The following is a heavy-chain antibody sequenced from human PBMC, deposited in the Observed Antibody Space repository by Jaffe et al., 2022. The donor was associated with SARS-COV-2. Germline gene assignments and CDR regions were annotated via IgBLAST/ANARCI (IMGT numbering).Heavy chain of an antibody. CDR2: IKSKTDGGTT. Sequence: EVQLVESGGGLVKPGGSLRLSCAASGFTFSNAWMSWVRQAPGKGLEWVGRIKSKTDGGTTDYAAPVKGRFTISRDDSKNTLYLQMNSLKTEDTAVYYCTTDDGCSGGSCWGYYYYGMDVWGQGTTVTVSS. CDR3: TTDDGCSGGSCWGYYYYGMDV. V-gene: IGHV3-15*01. CDR1: GFTFSNAW. J-gene: IGHJ6*02. D-gene: IGHD2-15*01.